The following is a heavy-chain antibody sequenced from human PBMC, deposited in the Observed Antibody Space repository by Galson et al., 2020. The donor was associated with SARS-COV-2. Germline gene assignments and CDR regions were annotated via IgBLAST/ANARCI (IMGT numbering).Heavy chain of an antibody. V-gene: IGHV3-30-3*01. CDR1: EFTFSSYA. Sequence: TGGSLRLSCAASEFTFSSYAMHWVRQAPGKGLEWVAVISYDGSNKYYADSVKGRFTISRDTSKNTLYLQMNSLRAEDTAVYYCARETGSSFDYWGQGTLVIVSS. CDR3: ARETGSSFDY. CDR2: ISYDGSNK. D-gene: IGHD6-13*01. J-gene: IGHJ4*02.